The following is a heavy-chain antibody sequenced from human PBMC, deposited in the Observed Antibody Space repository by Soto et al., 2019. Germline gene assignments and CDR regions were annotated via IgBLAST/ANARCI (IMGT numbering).Heavy chain of an antibody. V-gene: IGHV4-59*01. D-gene: IGHD3-22*01. CDR3: ARTYDGSGPNSGGYGFDI. J-gene: IGHJ3*02. CDR2: IYYSGT. Sequence: PSETLSLTCSVSGGSISSYYWSWIRQPPGKGLEWIAYIYYSGTSYNPSLKSRVSISLDTPKNQFSLKLSSVTAADPAVYYFARTYDGSGPNSGGYGFDIWGQGTLVTVSS. CDR1: GGSISSYY.